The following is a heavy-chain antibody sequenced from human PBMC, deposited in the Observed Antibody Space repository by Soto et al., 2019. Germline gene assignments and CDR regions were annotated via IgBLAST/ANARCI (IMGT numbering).Heavy chain of an antibody. D-gene: IGHD3-3*01. CDR2: IGYSVTT. Sequence: QVQLQESGPGLVKPSETLSLTCTVSGGSVSSGSYYWTWIRQPPGKGLEWTGHIGYSVTTKYNPSLKSRVTISVDTSKNQVSLRLSAVTAADTAVYYCARAITIFGVVEVEQPYHHAMDVWGQGTTVTVSS. CDR1: GGSVSSGSYY. V-gene: IGHV4-61*01. J-gene: IGHJ6*02. CDR3: ARAITIFGVVEVEQPYHHAMDV.